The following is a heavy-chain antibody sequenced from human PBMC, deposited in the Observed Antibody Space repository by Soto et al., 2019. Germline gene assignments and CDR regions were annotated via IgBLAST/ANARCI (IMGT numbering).Heavy chain of an antibody. CDR1: GFTFSNAW. Sequence: EVQLVESGGALVKPGGSLRLSCAASGFTFSNAWMSWVRQAPGKGLEWVGRIKSKTDGGTTDYAAAVEGRFTISREDSKNTVYLQMDSLKTEDTAFYYCARDVWSRASGPPDSWGQGTLVTVSS. D-gene: IGHD3-10*01. V-gene: IGHV3-15*02. J-gene: IGHJ4*02. CDR2: IKSKTDGGTT. CDR3: ARDVWSRASGPPDS.